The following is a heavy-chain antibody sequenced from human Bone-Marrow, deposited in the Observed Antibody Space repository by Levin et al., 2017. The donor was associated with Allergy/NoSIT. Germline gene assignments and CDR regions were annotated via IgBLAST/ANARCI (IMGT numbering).Heavy chain of an antibody. CDR2: IYYGGST. V-gene: IGHV4-30-4*01. CDR1: GGSISSGDYY. D-gene: IGHD4-17*01. J-gene: IGHJ4*02. Sequence: PSETLSLTCTVSGGSISSGDYYWSWIRQPPGKGLEWIGYIYYGGSTYYNPSLKSRVTISVDTSKNQFSLKLSSVTAADTAVYYCARWDYGDYTIDYWGQGTLVTVSS. CDR3: ARWDYGDYTIDY.